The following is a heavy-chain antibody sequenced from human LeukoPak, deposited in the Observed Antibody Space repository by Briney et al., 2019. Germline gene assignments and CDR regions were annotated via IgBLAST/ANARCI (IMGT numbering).Heavy chain of an antibody. V-gene: IGHV4-59*01. CDR1: GGSISSYY. J-gene: IGHJ4*02. Sequence: PSETLSLTCTVSGGSISSYYWSWTRQPPGKGLEWIGYIYYSGSTNYNPSLKSRVTISVDTSKNQFSLKLSSVTAADTAVYYCARVRSTYYDSSGYQYYFDYWGQGTLVTVSS. CDR2: IYYSGST. D-gene: IGHD3-22*01. CDR3: ARVRSTYYDSSGYQYYFDY.